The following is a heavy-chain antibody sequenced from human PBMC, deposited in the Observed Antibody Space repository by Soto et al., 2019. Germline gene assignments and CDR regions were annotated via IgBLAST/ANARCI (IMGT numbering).Heavy chain of an antibody. J-gene: IGHJ4*02. V-gene: IGHV4-31*03. Sequence: SETLSLTCTVSGGSISSGGYYWSWIRQHPGKGLEWIGYIYYSGSAYYNPSLKSRVTISVDTSKNQFSLKLSSVTAADTAVYYCARVPRDYYYDSSGYYCYFDYWGQGTLVTVSS. D-gene: IGHD3-22*01. CDR1: GGSISSGGYY. CDR2: IYYSGSA. CDR3: ARVPRDYYYDSSGYYCYFDY.